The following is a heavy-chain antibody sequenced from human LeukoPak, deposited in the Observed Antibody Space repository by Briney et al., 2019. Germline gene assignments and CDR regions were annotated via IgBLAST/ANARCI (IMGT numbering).Heavy chain of an antibody. CDR3: ARVPSPYDSSGYHLPGLAFDI. CDR1: GGSFSGYY. D-gene: IGHD3-22*01. CDR2: VNHRGST. J-gene: IGHJ3*02. Sequence: SETLSLTCAVYGGSFSGYYWSWIRQPPGKGLEWIAEVNHRGSTNYSPSLKSRVTISVDTSKNQFSLKMRSVTAADTAVYYCARVPSPYDSSGYHLPGLAFDIWGQGTMVTVSS. V-gene: IGHV4-34*01.